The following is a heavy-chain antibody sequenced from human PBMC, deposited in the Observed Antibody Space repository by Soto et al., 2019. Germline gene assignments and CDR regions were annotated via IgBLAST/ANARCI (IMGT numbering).Heavy chain of an antibody. Sequence: GGSLRLSCAASGFTFGSYWMSWVRQAPGKGLGWLATIKWDASEKKYVDSVKGRFTMSRDNAKNSLYLQMDSLRAEDTAVYYCARDRSSWFGELLSSNWFDPWGQGTLVTVSS. CDR3: ARDRSSWFGELLSSNWFDP. CDR2: IKWDASEK. J-gene: IGHJ5*02. CDR1: GFTFGSYW. D-gene: IGHD3-10*01. V-gene: IGHV3-7*01.